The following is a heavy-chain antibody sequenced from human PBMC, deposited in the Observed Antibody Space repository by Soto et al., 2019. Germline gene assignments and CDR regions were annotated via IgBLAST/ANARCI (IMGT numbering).Heavy chain of an antibody. Sequence: QVQLVQSGAEVKKPGASVKVSCKASGYTFTGYYMHWVRQAPGQGLEWMGWINPNSGGTNYAQKFQGRVTMTRDTSISTAYMELSRLRSDDTAVYYCARDENPTYSYDSSGPSGYWGQGTLVTVSS. J-gene: IGHJ4*02. CDR1: GYTFTGYY. D-gene: IGHD3-22*01. CDR2: INPNSGGT. V-gene: IGHV1-2*02. CDR3: ARDENPTYSYDSSGPSGY.